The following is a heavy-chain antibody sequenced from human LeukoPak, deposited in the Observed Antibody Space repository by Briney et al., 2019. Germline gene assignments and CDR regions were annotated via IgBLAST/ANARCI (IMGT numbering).Heavy chain of an antibody. CDR2: INHSGST. CDR1: GGSFSGYY. V-gene: IGHV4-34*01. D-gene: IGHD3-16*01. J-gene: IGHJ6*03. CDR3: ARVLYYYYMDV. Sequence: SETLSLACAVYGGSFSGYYWSWIRQPPGKGLEWIGEINHSGSTNYNPSLKSRVTISVDTSKNQFSLKLSSVTAADTAVYYCARVLYYYYMDVWGKGTTVTVSS.